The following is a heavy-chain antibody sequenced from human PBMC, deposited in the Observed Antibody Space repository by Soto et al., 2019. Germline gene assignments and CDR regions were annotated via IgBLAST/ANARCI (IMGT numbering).Heavy chain of an antibody. CDR3: ARHPSGYDGPDYYYYYMDV. Sequence: SETLSLTCTVSGGSISSSSYYWGWIRQPPGKGLEWIGSIYYSGSTYYNPSLKSRVTISVDTSKNQFSLKLSSVTAADTAVYYCARHPSGYDGPDYYYYYMDVWGKGTTVTVSS. V-gene: IGHV4-39*01. D-gene: IGHD5-12*01. J-gene: IGHJ6*03. CDR2: IYYSGST. CDR1: GGSISSSSYY.